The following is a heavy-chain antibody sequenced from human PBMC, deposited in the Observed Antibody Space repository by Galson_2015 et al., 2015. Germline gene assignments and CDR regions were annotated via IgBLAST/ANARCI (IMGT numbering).Heavy chain of an antibody. Sequence: SLRLSCAASGFTFSSYDMNWVRQAPGKGLEWVSYISSSGSTIYYADSVKGLFTVSRDNAKNSLYLQMNSLRAEDSSFYYSARSIGYSSCLVYWGQGTLVTVSS. D-gene: IGHD6-19*01. J-gene: IGHJ4*02. CDR2: ISSSGSTI. V-gene: IGHV3-48*03. CDR1: GFTFSSYD. CDR3: ARSIGYSSCLVY.